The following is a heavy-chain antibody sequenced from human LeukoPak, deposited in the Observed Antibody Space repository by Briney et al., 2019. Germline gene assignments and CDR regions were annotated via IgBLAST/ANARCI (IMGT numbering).Heavy chain of an antibody. J-gene: IGHJ5*02. CDR2: INPNSGGT. CDR1: GYTFTGYD. V-gene: IGHV1-2*02. D-gene: IGHD3-22*01. Sequence: ASVKVSCKASGYTFTGYDMHWVRQAPGQGLEWMGWINPNSGGTNYAQKFQGRVTMTRDTSISTAYMELSRLRSDDTAVYYCAAWDSSGYHYANPWGPGTLVPVSS. CDR3: AAWDSSGYHYANP.